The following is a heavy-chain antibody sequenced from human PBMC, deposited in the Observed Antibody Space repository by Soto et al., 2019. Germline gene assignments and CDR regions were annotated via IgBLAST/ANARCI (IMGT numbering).Heavy chain of an antibody. Sequence: ASVKVSCKASGYTFTTYAMHWVRQAPGQRLEWMGWINAANGNTKYSQKFQGRVTITRDTSASTAYMELSSLRSEDTAVYYCARSLMNTAIVTFCDFDYWGQGTLVYGSS. CDR3: ARSLMNTAIVTFCDFDY. J-gene: IGHJ4*02. CDR2: INAANGNT. CDR1: GYTFTTYA. V-gene: IGHV1-3*01. D-gene: IGHD5-18*01.